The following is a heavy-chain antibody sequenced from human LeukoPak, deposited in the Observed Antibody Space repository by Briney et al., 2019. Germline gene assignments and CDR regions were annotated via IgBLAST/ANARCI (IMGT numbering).Heavy chain of an antibody. D-gene: IGHD3-22*01. CDR2: IKSKTDGGTT. CDR1: RFTFSNAW. V-gene: IGHV3-15*01. CDR3: TTSYPDYYDSSGYYY. J-gene: IGHJ4*02. Sequence: GGSLRLSCAASRFTFSNAWMSWVRQAPGKGLEWVGRIKSKTDGGTTDYAAPVKGRFTISRDDSKNTLYLQMNSLKTEDTAVYYCTTSYPDYYDSSGYYYWGQGTLVTVSS.